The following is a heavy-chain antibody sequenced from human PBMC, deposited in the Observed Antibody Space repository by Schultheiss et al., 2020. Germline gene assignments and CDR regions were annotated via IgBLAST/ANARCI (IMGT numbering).Heavy chain of an antibody. V-gene: IGHV5-51*01. CDR1: GYSFTSYW. Sequence: GGSLRLSCKGSGYSFTSYWIGWVRQMPGKGLEWMGIIYPGDSDTRYSPSFQGQVTISADKSISTAYLQWSSLKASDTAMYYCARGGYDYYDSSGYYYPSYWGQGTLVTVSS. J-gene: IGHJ4*02. CDR2: IYPGDSDT. CDR3: ARGGYDYYDSSGYYYPSY. D-gene: IGHD3-22*01.